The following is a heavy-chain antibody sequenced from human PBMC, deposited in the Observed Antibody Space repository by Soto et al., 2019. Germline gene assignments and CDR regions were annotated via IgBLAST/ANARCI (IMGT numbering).Heavy chain of an antibody. CDR2: ISDDSAVT. CDR1: GFTFRSCA. V-gene: IGHV3-23*01. Sequence: HPGGSLRLSCAASGFTFRSCAMTWVRQAPGKGLEWLSAISDDSAVTFYADSVRGRFTISRDNSKSTLYLQMTSLRAEDTAIYYCAKNAAFCTGAACYDYWGQGTLVTVSS. CDR3: AKNAAFCTGAACYDY. J-gene: IGHJ4*02. D-gene: IGHD2-8*02.